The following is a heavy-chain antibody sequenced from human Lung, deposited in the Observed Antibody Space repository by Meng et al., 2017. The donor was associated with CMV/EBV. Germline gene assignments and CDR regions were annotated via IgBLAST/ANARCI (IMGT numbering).Heavy chain of an antibody. CDR1: GYTFSSYD. Sequence: KASGYTFSSYDINWVRQATGLGIEWMGWMDPNSGNTGYAQKFQGRVTFTRNTSISTAYMELSSLRSEDTAVYYCARARIAALLAFDHWGQGTLVTVSS. J-gene: IGHJ4*02. CDR3: ARARIAALLAFDH. CDR2: MDPNSGNT. V-gene: IGHV1-8*03. D-gene: IGHD6-13*01.